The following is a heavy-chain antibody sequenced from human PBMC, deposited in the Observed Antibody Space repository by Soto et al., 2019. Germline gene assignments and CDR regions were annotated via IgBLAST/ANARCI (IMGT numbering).Heavy chain of an antibody. Sequence: EVQLVESGGGLVQPGGSLRLSCAASGLRFSTYAMSLVRQTPGKGLEWVSSISGGGGSTYYADSVKGRFTISRDNSKNTLYVQMNSLRAEDTAVYYCAKEGHYYDSSERNWFDPWGQGTLVTVSS. J-gene: IGHJ5*02. CDR1: GLRFSTYA. CDR2: ISGGGGST. V-gene: IGHV3-23*04. CDR3: AKEGHYYDSSERNWFDP. D-gene: IGHD3-22*01.